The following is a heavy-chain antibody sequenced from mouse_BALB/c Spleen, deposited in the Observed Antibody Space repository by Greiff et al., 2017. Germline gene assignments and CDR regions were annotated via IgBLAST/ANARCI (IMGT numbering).Heavy chain of an antibody. CDR3: ARANWAYAMDY. CDR1: GFTFTDYY. Sequence: EVKLVESGGGLVQPGGSLRLSCATSGFTFTDYYMSWVRQPPGKALEWLGFIRNKANGYTTEYSASVKGRFTISRDNSQSILYLQMNTLRAEDSATYYCARANWAYAMDYWGQGTSVTVSS. CDR2: IRNKANGYTT. J-gene: IGHJ4*01. V-gene: IGHV7-3*02. D-gene: IGHD4-1*01.